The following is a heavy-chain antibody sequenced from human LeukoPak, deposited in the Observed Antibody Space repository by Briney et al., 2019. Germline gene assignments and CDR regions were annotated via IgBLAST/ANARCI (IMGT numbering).Heavy chain of an antibody. Sequence: GGSLRHSCAASGFTFSSCAKSWVRQAPGKGLEWVLGISASGGHTFYADSVKGRFSISRDNSKNTLYLQMNSLRAEDTAVYYCAKDFSSSWYFYFDYWGQGTLVTVSS. D-gene: IGHD6-13*01. CDR2: ISASGGHT. CDR1: GFTFSSCA. CDR3: AKDFSSSWYFYFDY. J-gene: IGHJ4*02. V-gene: IGHV3-23*01.